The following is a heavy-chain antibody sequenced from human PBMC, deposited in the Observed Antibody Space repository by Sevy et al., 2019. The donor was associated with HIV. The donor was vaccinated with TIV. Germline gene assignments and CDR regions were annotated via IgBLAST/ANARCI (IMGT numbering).Heavy chain of an antibody. J-gene: IGHJ4*02. CDR3: ARTGGAIGYCSTSSCSADY. CDR2: IYPADSDT. V-gene: IGHV5-51*01. D-gene: IGHD2-2*01. Sequence: GESLKISCKGSGYSFYRYWIGWVRQMPGKGLEWMGIIYPADSDTRYSPSFQGQVTISVDKSISTTYLQWGSLKASDTAMYYCARTGGAIGYCSTSSCSADYWGQGTLVTVSS. CDR1: GYSFYRYW.